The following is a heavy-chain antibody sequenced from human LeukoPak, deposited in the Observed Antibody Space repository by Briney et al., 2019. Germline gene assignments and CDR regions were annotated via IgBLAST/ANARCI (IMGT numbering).Heavy chain of an antibody. D-gene: IGHD2-2*01. J-gene: IGHJ4*02. CDR3: AREFYCTSASCHDY. CDR2: VNSDGSST. Sequence: GGSLRLSCAASGFTFSSYWMHWGRQAPGKGLVWVSRVNSDGSSTTYADSVKGRFTISRDNAKNTLYLQMNSLRAEDTAVYYCAREFYCTSASCHDYWGQGTLVTVSS. CDR1: GFTFSSYW. V-gene: IGHV3-74*01.